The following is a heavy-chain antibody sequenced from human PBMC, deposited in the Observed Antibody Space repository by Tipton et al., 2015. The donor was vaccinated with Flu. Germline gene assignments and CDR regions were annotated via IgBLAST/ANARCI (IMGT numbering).Heavy chain of an antibody. CDR1: GGSISSGGYY. D-gene: IGHD3-22*01. CDR3: ARVLDYYDSSGPFGY. J-gene: IGHJ4*02. V-gene: IGHV4-31*03. CDR2: IYYSGST. Sequence: TLSLTCTVSGGSISSGGYYWSWIRQHPGKGLEWIGYIYYSGSTYYNPSLKSRVTISVDTSKNQFSLKLSSVTAADTAVYYCARVLDYYDSSGPFGYWGQGTLVTVSS.